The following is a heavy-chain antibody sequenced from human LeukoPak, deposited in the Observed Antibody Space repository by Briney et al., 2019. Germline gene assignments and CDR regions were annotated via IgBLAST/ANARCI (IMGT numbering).Heavy chain of an antibody. D-gene: IGHD1-7*01. CDR1: GFSFSVYW. J-gene: IGHJ4*02. CDR2: ISYSSNYI. Sequence: GGSLRLSCAASGFSFSVYWMHWVRQAPGRGLEWVSSISYSSNYIYYADSVKGRFTISRDNARKSLFLQMSSLRAEDTAVYYCARRFSTENYSALDCWGQGTLVTVSS. CDR3: ARRFSTENYSALDC. V-gene: IGHV3-21*01.